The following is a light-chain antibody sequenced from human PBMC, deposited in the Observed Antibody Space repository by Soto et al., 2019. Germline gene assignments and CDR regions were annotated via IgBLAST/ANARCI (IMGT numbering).Light chain of an antibody. Sequence: DIQLTQSPSFLSASVGGRVTITCRANQGISSYLAWYQQKPGRAPKLLIYAASTVQSGVPSRFSGSGFGTEFTLTISSLQPEDFATYYCLQVNSYPLTFGGGTKVEIK. CDR3: LQVNSYPLT. CDR1: QGISSY. V-gene: IGKV1-9*01. CDR2: AAS. J-gene: IGKJ4*01.